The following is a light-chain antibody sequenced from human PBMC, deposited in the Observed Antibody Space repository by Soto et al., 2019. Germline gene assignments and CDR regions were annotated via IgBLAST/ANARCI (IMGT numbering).Light chain of an antibody. J-gene: IGKJ1*01. V-gene: IGKV3D-15*01. CDR1: QSVSNN. CDR2: GAS. CDR3: QQYNNWPPWT. Sequence: EIVLTQSPGTLSLSPWERATLSCRASQSVSNNYLAWYQQKPGQAPRLLIYGASSRATGIPDRFSGSGSGTEFTLTISSLQSEDFAVYYCQQYNNWPPWTFGQGTKVDIK.